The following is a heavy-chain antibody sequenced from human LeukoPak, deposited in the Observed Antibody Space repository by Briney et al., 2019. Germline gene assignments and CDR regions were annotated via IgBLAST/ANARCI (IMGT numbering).Heavy chain of an antibody. CDR1: GGTFSRYA. V-gene: IGHV1-69*13. D-gene: IGHD1-26*01. CDR2: YIPMFGTA. J-gene: IGHJ4*02. Sequence: GASVKVSCKSSGGTFSRYAISWVRQAPGQGREWMGGYIPMFGTANYAQNFQNRVTITADESTSTFSMEVSSLRPEDTAVYFCAGASSKWELSFWGQGSLVTVSS. CDR3: AGASSKWELSF.